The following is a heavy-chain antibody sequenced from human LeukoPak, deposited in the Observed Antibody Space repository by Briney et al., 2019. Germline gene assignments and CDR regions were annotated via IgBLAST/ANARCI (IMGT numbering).Heavy chain of an antibody. J-gene: IGHJ3*02. V-gene: IGHV4-31*03. Sequence: SQTLSLTCTVSGGSLSSGGYYWGWLRQHPGRGREGVGYIYYSGSTYDNPSLKSRVTISVDTSKNQFSLKLSSVTAADTAVYYCARGYGVDAFDIWGQGTMVTVSS. D-gene: IGHD5-18*01. CDR2: IYYSGST. CDR1: GGSLSSGGYY. CDR3: ARGYGVDAFDI.